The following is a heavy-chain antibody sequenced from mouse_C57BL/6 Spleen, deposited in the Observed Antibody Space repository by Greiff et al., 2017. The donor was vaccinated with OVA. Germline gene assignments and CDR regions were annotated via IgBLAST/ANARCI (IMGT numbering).Heavy chain of an antibody. CDR2: IYPGSGNT. CDR3: ARWDGNSYYFDY. D-gene: IGHD2-1*01. V-gene: IGHV1-76*01. J-gene: IGHJ2*01. CDR1: GYTFTDYY. Sequence: QVQLQQSGAELVRPGASVKLSCKASGYTFTDYYINWVKQRPGQGLEWIARIYPGSGNTYYNEKFKGKATLTAEKSSSTAYMQLSSLTSEDSAVYVCARWDGNSYYFDYWGQGTTLTVSS.